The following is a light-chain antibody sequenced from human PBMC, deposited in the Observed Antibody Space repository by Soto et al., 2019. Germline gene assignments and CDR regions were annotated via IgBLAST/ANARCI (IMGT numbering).Light chain of an antibody. Sequence: QSALTQPASVSGSPGQSITISCTGTSSDVGGYNFVTWYQQHPGEAPKLMIHDVSSRASGVPNRFSGSKSGTTASLTISGFQAEDEADYYCCSYASSTSYVFGTGTKLTVL. J-gene: IGLJ1*01. V-gene: IGLV2-14*03. CDR2: DVS. CDR3: CSYASSTSYV. CDR1: SSDVGGYNF.